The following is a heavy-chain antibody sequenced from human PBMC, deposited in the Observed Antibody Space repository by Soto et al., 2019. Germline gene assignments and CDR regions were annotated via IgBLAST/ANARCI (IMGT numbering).Heavy chain of an antibody. J-gene: IGHJ6*02. CDR3: ARGHSTDCSNGVCSSLYNHEMDV. V-gene: IGHV1-2*04. Sequence: ASVKVSCKASGYSFTDYHIHWVRQAPGQGLEWLGRINPQSGGTSTAQKFQGWVTMTRDRSIDTVYMELTRLRSDDTAVYFCARGHSTDCSNGVCSSLYNHEMDVGGHGTTVTVS. D-gene: IGHD2-8*01. CDR2: INPQSGGT. CDR1: GYSFTDYH.